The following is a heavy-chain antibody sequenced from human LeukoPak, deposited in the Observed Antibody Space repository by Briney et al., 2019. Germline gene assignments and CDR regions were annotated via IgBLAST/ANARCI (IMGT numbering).Heavy chain of an antibody. D-gene: IGHD1-7*01. Sequence: PSETLSLTCTVSGGSISSSSYYWGWIRQPPGKGLEWIGSIYYSGSTYYNPSLKSRVTISVDTSKNQFSLKLSSVIAADTAVYYCARGPRRMAWNYVLGRYYYYYMDVWGKGTTVTVSS. CDR2: IYYSGST. V-gene: IGHV4-39*07. CDR3: ARGPRRMAWNYVLGRYYYYYMDV. CDR1: GGSISSSSYY. J-gene: IGHJ6*03.